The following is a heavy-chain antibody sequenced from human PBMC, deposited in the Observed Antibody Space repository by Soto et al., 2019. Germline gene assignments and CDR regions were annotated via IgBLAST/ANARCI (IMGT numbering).Heavy chain of an antibody. D-gene: IGHD3-16*01. CDR2: INSDGTTT. CDR3: ARAPNAYYDY. Sequence: GGSLSLSCAASGVTFSSYWMHWVRQAPGKGLVWVSRINSDGTTTSYADSVKGRFTISRDNAKNTLFLQMNNLRAEDTAVYYCARAPNAYYDYWGQGTLVTVSS. V-gene: IGHV3-74*01. CDR1: GVTFSSYW. J-gene: IGHJ4*02.